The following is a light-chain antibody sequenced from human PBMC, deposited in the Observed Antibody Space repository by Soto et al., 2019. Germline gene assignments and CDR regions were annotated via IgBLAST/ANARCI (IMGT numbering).Light chain of an antibody. V-gene: IGKV1-5*03. Sequence: DIQMTQSPSTLSASVGDRVTITCRASQRISTWLAWYQQKPGKAPKLLISKTSSLQSGVPSRFSGNGSGTEFTLTITSLQPDDFATYYCQQYNSYPLTFGQGTKVEIK. CDR3: QQYNSYPLT. J-gene: IGKJ1*01. CDR1: QRISTW. CDR2: KTS.